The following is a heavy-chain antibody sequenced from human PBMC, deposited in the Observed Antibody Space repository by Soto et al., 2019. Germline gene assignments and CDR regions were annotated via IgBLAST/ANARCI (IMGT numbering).Heavy chain of an antibody. J-gene: IGHJ5*02. V-gene: IGHV1-3*01. CDR1: GYTFTSYA. D-gene: IGHD2-15*01. Sequence: GASVKVSCKASGYTFTSYAMHWVRQAPGQRLEWMGWINAGNGNTKYSQKFQGRVTITRDTSASTAYMELSSLRSEDTAVYYCARARCSGGSCYSGNWFDPWGQVTLVTVSS. CDR3: ARARCSGGSCYSGNWFDP. CDR2: INAGNGNT.